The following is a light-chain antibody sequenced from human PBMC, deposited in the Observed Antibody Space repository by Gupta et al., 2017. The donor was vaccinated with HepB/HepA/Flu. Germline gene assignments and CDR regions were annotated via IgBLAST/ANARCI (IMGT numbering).Light chain of an antibody. J-gene: IGLJ3*02. CDR3: SSYRSGSTRV. CDR2: DVS. Sequence: QAALTSPAPVSGSPGPSITISCTGTSSDVGGYNYVSWYQQHPGKVPKLMIYDVSNRPSGISNRFSGSKSGNTASLTISGLQAEDEADYYCSSYRSGSTRVFGGGTKLTVL. CDR1: SSDVGGYNY. V-gene: IGLV2-14*03.